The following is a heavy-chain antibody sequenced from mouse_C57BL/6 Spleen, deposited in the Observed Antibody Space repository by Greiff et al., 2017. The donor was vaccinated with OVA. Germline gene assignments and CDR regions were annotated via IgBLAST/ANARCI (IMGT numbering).Heavy chain of an antibody. CDR3: ARSFGHYDKRDYYAMDY. D-gene: IGHD1-1*01. CDR2: IYPSDSAT. V-gene: IGHV1-61*01. CDR1: GYTFTSYW. Sequence: QVQLQQPGAALVRPGSSVQLSCKASGYTFTSYWMDWVKQRPGQGLEWIGNIYPSDSATHYNQKFKDKATLTVDKSSSTAYMQLSSLTSEDSAVYYCARSFGHYDKRDYYAMDYWGQGTSVTVSS. J-gene: IGHJ4*01.